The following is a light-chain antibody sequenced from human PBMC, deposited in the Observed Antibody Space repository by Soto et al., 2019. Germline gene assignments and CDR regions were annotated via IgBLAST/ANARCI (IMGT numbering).Light chain of an antibody. J-gene: IGLJ1*01. CDR1: SSDVGSYNS. Sequence: QSVLTQPASVSGSPGQSITISCTGTSSDVGSYNSVSWYQQHPGKAPKLMIYEVSNRPSGVSNRLSGSKSGSTASLTISGLQAEDEADYYCISYTSRSIYVFGSGTKVTVL. V-gene: IGLV2-14*01. CDR2: EVS. CDR3: ISYTSRSIYV.